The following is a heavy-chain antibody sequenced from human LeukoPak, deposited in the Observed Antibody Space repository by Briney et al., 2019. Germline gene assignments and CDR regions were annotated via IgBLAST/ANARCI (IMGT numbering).Heavy chain of an antibody. CDR3: AKIRFYYDSSFDYWYFDL. CDR2: ITASSGGT. J-gene: IGHJ2*01. CDR1: GFPFSSYA. V-gene: IGHV3-23*01. Sequence: PGGSLRLSCAASGFPFSSYAMGWVRQAPGRGLEWVSAITASSGGTYYADSVKGRFTISRDSSKNTLYLQINSLRAEDTAVYYCAKIRFYYDSSFDYWYFDLWGRGTLVTVSS. D-gene: IGHD3-22*01.